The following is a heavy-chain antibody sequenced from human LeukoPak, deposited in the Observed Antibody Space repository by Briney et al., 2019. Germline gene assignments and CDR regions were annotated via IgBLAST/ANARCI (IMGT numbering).Heavy chain of an antibody. CDR3: ARDPYFGELSPHVYYWYMDV. J-gene: IGHJ6*03. CDR1: GFTFNSYH. Sequence: GGSLRLSCAASGFTFNSYHMNWVRQAPGKGLEWVSSIISSSSYTYYAESVKGRFTISRDNAENSLYLQMNSLRAEDTAVYYCARDPYFGELSPHVYYWYMDVWGKGTTVTISS. CDR2: IISSSSYT. D-gene: IGHD3-10*01. V-gene: IGHV3-21*01.